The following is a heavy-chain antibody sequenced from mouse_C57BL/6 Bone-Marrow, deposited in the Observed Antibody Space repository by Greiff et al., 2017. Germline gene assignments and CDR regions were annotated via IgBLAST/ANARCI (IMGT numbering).Heavy chain of an antibody. CDR2: IWSGGST. D-gene: IGHD1-1*01. CDR3: ARNSTLITTVVATGAMDY. Sequence: QVQLQQSGPGLVQPSQSLSITCTVSGFSLTSYGVHWVRQSPGKGLEWLGVIWSGGSTDYNAAFISRLSISKDNSKSQVFFKMTSLQADDTAIYYCARNSTLITTVVATGAMDYWGQGTSVTVSS. J-gene: IGHJ4*01. CDR1: GFSLTSYG. V-gene: IGHV2-2*01.